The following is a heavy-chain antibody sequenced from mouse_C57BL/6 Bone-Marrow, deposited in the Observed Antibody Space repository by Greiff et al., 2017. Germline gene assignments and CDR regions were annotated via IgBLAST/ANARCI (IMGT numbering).Heavy chain of an antibody. Sequence: EVQLQESGPGLVKPSQSLSLTCSVTGYSITSGYYWNWIRQFPGNKLEWMGYISYDGSNNYNPSLKNRISITRDTSKNQFFLKLNSVTTEDTATYYCAREGLLGQGFDYWGQGTTLTVSS. J-gene: IGHJ2*01. CDR1: GYSITSGYY. D-gene: IGHD4-1*01. V-gene: IGHV3-6*01. CDR3: AREGLLGQGFDY. CDR2: ISYDGSN.